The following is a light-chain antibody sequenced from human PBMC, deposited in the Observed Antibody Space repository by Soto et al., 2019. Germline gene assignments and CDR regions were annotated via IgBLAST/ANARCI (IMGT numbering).Light chain of an antibody. J-gene: IGKJ4*01. CDR1: QDINSW. Sequence: DVQMTQSPSSLSASVGDRVIITCRASQDINSWLAWYQQKPEKAPKSLIHAASSLQTGVPSRFSGSGSGTDFTLTISSLQPEDSATYYCQQYYIYPLTFGGGTKVEIK. V-gene: IGKV1D-16*01. CDR3: QQYYIYPLT. CDR2: AAS.